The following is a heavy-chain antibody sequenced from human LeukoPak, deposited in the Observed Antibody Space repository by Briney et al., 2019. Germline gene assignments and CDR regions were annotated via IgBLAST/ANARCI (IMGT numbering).Heavy chain of an antibody. CDR2: IIPIFGTA. J-gene: IGHJ4*02. D-gene: IGHD6-13*01. V-gene: IGHV1-69*06. Sequence: SVKVSCKASGGTFSSYAVSWVRQAPGQGLEWMGGIIPIFGTANYAQKFQGRVTITADKSTSTAYMELSSLRSEDTAVYYCARTRSSSSSWYGQFDYWGQGTLVTVSS. CDR1: GGTFSSYA. CDR3: ARTRSSSSSWYGQFDY.